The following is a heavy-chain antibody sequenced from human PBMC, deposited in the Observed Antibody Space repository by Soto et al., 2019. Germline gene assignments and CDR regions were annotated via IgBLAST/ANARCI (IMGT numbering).Heavy chain of an antibody. V-gene: IGHV1-46*01. CDR3: ARYGGYSYGYDS. D-gene: IGHD5-18*01. CDR2: TKPSAGST. J-gene: IGHJ4*02. CDR1: GFTLTSYD. Sequence: ASVKVSCKTSGFTLTSYDMHWVRQAPGPGLEWIGITKPSAGSTTYAQKFQGRFTMTRDTSTTTVYMELSRLTSEDTAVYYCARYGGYSYGYDSWGQGTQVTVSS.